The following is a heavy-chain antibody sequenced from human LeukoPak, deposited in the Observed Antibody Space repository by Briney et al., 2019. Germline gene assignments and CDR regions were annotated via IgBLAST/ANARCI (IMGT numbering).Heavy chain of an antibody. CDR3: ARFSSGCSTASCYLAN. J-gene: IGHJ4*02. CDR2: IYYTGTT. D-gene: IGHD2-2*01. Sequence: SETLSLTCSVGGGSLSSHYWSWIRQPPGKGLELVGHIYYTGTTFYNPSLNSRVTISLDTSRNQFSLRLTSVTAADTAVYYCARFSSGCSTASCYLANWGQGTLVTVSS. V-gene: IGHV4-59*11. CDR1: GGSLSSHY.